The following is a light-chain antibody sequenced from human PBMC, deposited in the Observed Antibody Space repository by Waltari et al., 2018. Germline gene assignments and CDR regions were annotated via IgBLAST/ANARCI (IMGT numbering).Light chain of an antibody. V-gene: IGKV3-20*01. CDR3: QRYGSSPWT. CDR1: QSVTSNL. Sequence: EIVLTQSPGTLSLSPGERATLSCRASQSVTSNLLAWYQQKPGQAPMLLIYEASIRASGIPERVSGSGSGTDFTLTISRLEPEDFAVYYCQRYGSSPWTFGQGTKVDIK. J-gene: IGKJ1*01. CDR2: EAS.